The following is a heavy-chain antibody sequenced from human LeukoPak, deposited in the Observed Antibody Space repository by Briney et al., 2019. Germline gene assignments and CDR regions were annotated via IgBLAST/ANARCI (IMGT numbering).Heavy chain of an antibody. D-gene: IGHD4/OR15-4a*01. J-gene: IGHJ4*02. CDR1: GFTVSTNS. CDR3: ARRAGAYSHPYDY. Sequence: GGSLRLSCTVSGFTVSTNSMSWVRQAPGKGLEWVSFIYSDNTHNPDSVKGVFTTSSDNSKNTLYLQMNSLRAEDTAVYYCARRAGAYSHPYDYWGQGTLVTVSS. V-gene: IGHV3-66*04. CDR2: IYSDNT.